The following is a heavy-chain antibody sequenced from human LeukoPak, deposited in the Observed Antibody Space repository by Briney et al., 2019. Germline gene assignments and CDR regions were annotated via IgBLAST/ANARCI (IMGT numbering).Heavy chain of an antibody. CDR1: GGSISSSSYY. V-gene: IGHV4-39*01. CDR3: ARHRRDHDFWSGSNPTHYYYYMDV. D-gene: IGHD3-3*01. CDR2: IYYSGST. Sequence: PSETLSLTCTVSGGSISSSSYYWGWIRQPPGKGLEWIGSIYYSGSTYYNPSLKSRVTISVDTSKNQFSLKLSSVTAADTAVYYCARHRRDHDFWSGSNPTHYYYYMDVWGKGTTVTVSS. J-gene: IGHJ6*03.